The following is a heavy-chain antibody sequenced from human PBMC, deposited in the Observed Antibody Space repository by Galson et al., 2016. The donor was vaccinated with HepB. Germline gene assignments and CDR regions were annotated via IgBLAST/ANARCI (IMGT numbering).Heavy chain of an antibody. CDR1: GGSISSSNYY. CDR3: ARRYSYGTFDY. J-gene: IGHJ4*03. Sequence: ETLSLTCTVSGGSISSSNYYWGWIRQPPGKGLEWIGNIYYSGSTYNNPSLKSRVTISVDTSKNQFSLKLSSVTAADTAVYYCARRYSYGTFDYWGQGTMVSVSS. D-gene: IGHD5-18*01. V-gene: IGHV4-39*01. CDR2: IYYSGST.